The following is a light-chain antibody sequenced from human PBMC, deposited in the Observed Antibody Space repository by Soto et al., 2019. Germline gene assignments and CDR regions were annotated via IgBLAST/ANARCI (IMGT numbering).Light chain of an antibody. V-gene: IGKV1-9*01. CDR1: QGISSY. J-gene: IGKJ1*01. Sequence: HLTQPPPNPSPSGEGTGAITSRASQGISSYLAWYQQKPGKAPKLLIYDASTLQSGVPSRLSGSGSGTEFTLTISSLQPDDFATYYCQHYNSYSEAFGQGTKVDIK. CDR3: QHYNSYSEA. CDR2: DAS.